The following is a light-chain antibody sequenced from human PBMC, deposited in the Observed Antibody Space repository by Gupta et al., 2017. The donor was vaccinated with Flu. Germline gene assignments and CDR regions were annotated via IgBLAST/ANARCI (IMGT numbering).Light chain of an antibody. CDR2: AAS. J-gene: IGKJ2*03. CDR3: QQSYSTFYS. V-gene: IGKV1-39*01. CDR1: QSISSY. Sequence: DIQMTQSPSSLSASVGDRVTITCRASQSISSYLNWYQQKPGKAPKLLIYAASSLQSGVPSRFSGSGSGTDFTLTISSLQPEDFETYYCQQSYSTFYSFGQGTKLEI.